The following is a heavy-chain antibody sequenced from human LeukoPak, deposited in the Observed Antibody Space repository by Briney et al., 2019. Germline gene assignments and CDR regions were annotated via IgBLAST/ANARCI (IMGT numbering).Heavy chain of an antibody. CDR3: AKDGWLAYAFDI. D-gene: IGHD6-19*01. J-gene: IGHJ3*02. Sequence: GGSLRLSCAASGFTFSSYWMHWVRQAPGKGLEWVSAISGSGGSTYYADSVKGRFTISRDNSKNTLYLQMNSLRAEDTAVYYCAKDGWLAYAFDIWGQGTMVTVSS. V-gene: IGHV3-23*01. CDR2: ISGSGGST. CDR1: GFTFSSYW.